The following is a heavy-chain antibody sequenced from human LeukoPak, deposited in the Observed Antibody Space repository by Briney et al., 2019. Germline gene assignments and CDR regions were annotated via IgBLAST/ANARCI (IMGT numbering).Heavy chain of an antibody. CDR2: ISAYNGNT. CDR1: GYTFTSYG. Sequence: AASVKVSCKASGYTFTSYGISWVRQAPGQGLEWMGWISAYNGNTNYAQKLQGRVTMTTDTSTSTAYMELRSLRSDDTAVYYCARDVGYCSGGSCYPQTLDYWGQGTLVTVSS. CDR3: ARDVGYCSGGSCYPQTLDY. D-gene: IGHD2-15*01. J-gene: IGHJ4*02. V-gene: IGHV1-18*01.